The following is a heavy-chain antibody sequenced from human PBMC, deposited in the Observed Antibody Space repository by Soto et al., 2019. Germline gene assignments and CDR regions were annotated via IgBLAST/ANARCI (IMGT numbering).Heavy chain of an antibody. CDR2: IIPILGIA. CDR3: AVELGSDYGDPDHDY. Sequence: QVQLVQSGAEVKKPGSSVKDSCKASGGTFSSYTISWVRQAPGQGLEWMGRIIPILGIANYAQKFQGRVTITADKSTSTAYMELSSLRSEDTAVYYCAVELGSDYGDPDHDYWGQGTLVTVSS. D-gene: IGHD4-17*01. V-gene: IGHV1-69*02. J-gene: IGHJ4*02. CDR1: GGTFSSYT.